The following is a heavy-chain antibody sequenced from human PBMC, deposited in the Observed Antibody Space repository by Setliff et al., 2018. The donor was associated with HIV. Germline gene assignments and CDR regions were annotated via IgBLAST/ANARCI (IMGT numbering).Heavy chain of an antibody. CDR2: IHHTGST. D-gene: IGHD3-3*01. CDR1: DDSVSTFY. CDR3: APGEGVASTYYHD. V-gene: IGHV4-59*02. J-gene: IGHJ4*01. Sequence: SETLSLTCTVSDDSVSTFYWNWVRQPPGKGLEWIGFIHHTGSTVSNPSLKSRVTILMDLSRNQLPLHLASVTTADMAVYFCAPGEGVASTYYHDWGQGTQVTVSS.